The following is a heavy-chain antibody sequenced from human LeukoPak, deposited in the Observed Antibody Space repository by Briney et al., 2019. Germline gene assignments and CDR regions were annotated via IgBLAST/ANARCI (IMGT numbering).Heavy chain of an antibody. CDR2: ISWNSGRI. Sequence: GRSLRLSCAASGFIFNDYAMHWVRQAPGKGLEWVSGISWNSGRIGYADSVKGRFTISRDNAKNTLYLQMNSLRAEDTAVYYCARRLPEGTMVRGAYWYFDLWGRGTLVTVSS. V-gene: IGHV3-9*01. CDR1: GFIFNDYA. J-gene: IGHJ2*01. D-gene: IGHD3-10*01. CDR3: ARRLPEGTMVRGAYWYFDL.